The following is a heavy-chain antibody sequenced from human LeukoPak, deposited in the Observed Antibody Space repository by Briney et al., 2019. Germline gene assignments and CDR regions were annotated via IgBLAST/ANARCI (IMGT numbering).Heavy chain of an antibody. CDR3: AKGSGYYTYNWFDP. CDR1: GFIFSSYG. Sequence: GGSLRLSCAASGFIFSSYGMYWVRQAPGKGLEWVAFIRYDGSNKYYADSVRGRFTISRDDSKDTLYLQMNSLRGDDTAVYYCAKGSGYYTYNWFDPWGQGTLVTVSS. CDR2: IRYDGSNK. J-gene: IGHJ5*02. D-gene: IGHD3-3*01. V-gene: IGHV3-30*02.